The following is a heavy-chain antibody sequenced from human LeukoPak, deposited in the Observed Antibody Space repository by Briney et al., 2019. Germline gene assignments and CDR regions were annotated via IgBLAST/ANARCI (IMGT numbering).Heavy chain of an antibody. V-gene: IGHV4-34*01. Sequence: PSETLSLTCAVSGGSFSGYRWSWIRQSPGKGLEWIGEINHSGSTNYHPSLKSGVSISVGTSKKQSSLNLSSVTAADTAVDYWARGGRSSGWYRVPYFDYWGQGTLVTVSS. D-gene: IGHD6-19*01. J-gene: IGHJ4*02. CDR2: INHSGST. CDR3: ARGGRSSGWYRVPYFDY. CDR1: GGSFSGYR.